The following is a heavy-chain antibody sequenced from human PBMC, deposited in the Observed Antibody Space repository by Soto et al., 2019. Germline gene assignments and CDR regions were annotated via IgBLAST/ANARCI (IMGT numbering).Heavy chain of an antibody. CDR2: ISSSSSYI. J-gene: IGHJ6*02. D-gene: IGHD6-13*01. CDR1: GFTFSSYS. CDR3: ARDDSSSWYLYYYYGMDV. V-gene: IGHV3-21*01. Sequence: PGGSLRLSCAASGFTFSSYSMNWVRQAPGKGLEWVSSISSSSSYIYYADSVKGRFTISRDNAKNSLYPQMNSLRAEDTAVYYCARDDSSSWYLYYYYGMDVWGQGTTVTVSS.